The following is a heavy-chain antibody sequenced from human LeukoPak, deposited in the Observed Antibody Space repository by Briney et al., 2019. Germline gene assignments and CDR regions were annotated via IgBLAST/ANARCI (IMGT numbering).Heavy chain of an antibody. V-gene: IGHV3-48*03. CDR3: AREGVTAPGDY. Sequence: GGSLRLSCAASGFTFSNYEMNWVCQAPGKGLEWVSYIRSSGSTIYYADSVKGRFTISRDNAKNSLYLQMNSLRAEDTAVYYCAREGVTAPGDYWGQGTPVTVSS. CDR1: GFTFSNYE. CDR2: IRSSGSTI. J-gene: IGHJ4*02. D-gene: IGHD2-21*02.